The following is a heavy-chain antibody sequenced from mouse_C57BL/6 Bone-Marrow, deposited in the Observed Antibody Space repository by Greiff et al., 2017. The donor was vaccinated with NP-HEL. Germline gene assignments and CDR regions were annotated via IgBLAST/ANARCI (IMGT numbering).Heavy chain of an antibody. D-gene: IGHD1-1*01. V-gene: IGHV5-16*01. Sequence: EVHLVESEGGLVQPGSSMKLSCTASGFTFSDYYMAWVRQVPEKGLEWVANINYDGSSTYYLDSLKSRFIISRDNAKNILYLQMSSLKSEDTATYCCARDYGSSSSYWYFDVWGTGTTVTVSS. CDR2: INYDGSST. J-gene: IGHJ1*03. CDR1: GFTFSDYY. CDR3: ARDYGSSSSYWYFDV.